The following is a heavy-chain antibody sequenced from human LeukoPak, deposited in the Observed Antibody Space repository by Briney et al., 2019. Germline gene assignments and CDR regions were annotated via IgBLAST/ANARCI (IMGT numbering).Heavy chain of an antibody. Sequence: GGSLRLSCAASGFTFSSYWMHWVRQAPGKGLVWVSRINSDGSSTTYADSVKGRFAISRDNAMNTLFLQMNSLSPEDTAVYYCARDRSIEDAFDIWGQGTMVTVSS. CDR1: GFTFSSYW. D-gene: IGHD3-3*02. CDR3: ARDRSIEDAFDI. J-gene: IGHJ3*02. CDR2: INSDGSST. V-gene: IGHV3-74*03.